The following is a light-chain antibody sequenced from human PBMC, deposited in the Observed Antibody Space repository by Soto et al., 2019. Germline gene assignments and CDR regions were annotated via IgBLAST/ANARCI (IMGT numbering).Light chain of an antibody. CDR1: QSISSSY. J-gene: IGKJ4*01. CDR2: GAS. V-gene: IGKV3-20*01. CDR3: QQYSSSPLT. Sequence: EIVLTQSPGTLSLSPGKSATLSCLASQSISSSYLAWYQQRPGQAPRLLIYGASSRATGIPDRFSGSGSGTDFTLTISRLEPEDFAVYYCQQYSSSPLTFGGGTKVDIK.